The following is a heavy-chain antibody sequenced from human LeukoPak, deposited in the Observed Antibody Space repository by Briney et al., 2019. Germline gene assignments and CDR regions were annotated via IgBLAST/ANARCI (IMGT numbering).Heavy chain of an antibody. CDR2: ISGSGGST. D-gene: IGHD3-10*01. V-gene: IGHV3-23*01. Sequence: GGSLRLSCAASGFTFSSYGMSWVRQAPGKGLEWVSAISGSGGSTYYADSVKGRFTISRDNSKNTLYLQMNSLRAEDTAVYYCAKDPLWFGELLGVYYWGQGTLVTVSS. CDR1: GFTFSSYG. CDR3: AKDPLWFGELLGVYY. J-gene: IGHJ4*02.